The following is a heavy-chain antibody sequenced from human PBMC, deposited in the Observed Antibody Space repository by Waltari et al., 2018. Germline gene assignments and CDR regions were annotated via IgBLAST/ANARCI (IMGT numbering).Heavy chain of an antibody. CDR2: IYSDGSHT. CDR3: ARDRWLHTLGWYLDL. Sequence: QVQLVQSGGGVVQPGRSLKLSCAASGFTFRNFGMHWVRQAPGKGLEWVALIYSDGSHTSYADSVKNRFTISRDNSKNTLYMQMNSLRGDDTAVYYCARDRWLHTLGWYLDLWGRGTLVSVSS. CDR1: GFTFRNFG. J-gene: IGHJ2*01. D-gene: IGHD5-12*01. V-gene: IGHV3-33*01.